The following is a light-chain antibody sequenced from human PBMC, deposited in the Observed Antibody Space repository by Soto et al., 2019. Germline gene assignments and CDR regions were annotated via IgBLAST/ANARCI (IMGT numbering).Light chain of an antibody. CDR2: GAS. J-gene: IGKJ1*01. V-gene: IGKV3-20*01. CDR3: QQYGSSPPWT. CDR1: QSVSSSY. Sequence: EIVLTQSPGTLSLSPGERATLSCRASQSVSSSYLAWCQQKPGQAPRLLIYGASSRATGIPDRFSGSGSGTDFTLTISRLEPEDFAVYYCQQYGSSPPWTFGQGTKVDI.